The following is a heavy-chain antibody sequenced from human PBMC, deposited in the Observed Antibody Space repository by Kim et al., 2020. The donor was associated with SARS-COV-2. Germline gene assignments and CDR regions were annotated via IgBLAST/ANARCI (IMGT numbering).Heavy chain of an antibody. CDR3: ARDGAGGFDWNYCDY. Sequence: GGSLRLSCAASGFTFSSYAMHWVRQAPGKGLEWVAIISYDGSNKYYADSVKGRFTISRDNSKNTLYLQMNSLRAEDTAVYYCARDGAGGFDWNYCDYWGQGTLVTVSS. CDR2: ISYDGSNK. J-gene: IGHJ4*02. D-gene: IGHD3-9*01. CDR1: GFTFSSYA. V-gene: IGHV3-30-3*01.